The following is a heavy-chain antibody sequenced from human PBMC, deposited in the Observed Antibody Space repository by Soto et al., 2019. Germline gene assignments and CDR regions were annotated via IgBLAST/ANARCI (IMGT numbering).Heavy chain of an antibody. J-gene: IGHJ3*02. D-gene: IGHD3-22*01. CDR3: ARGYYYDTSGYYSAYDI. CDR1: GGSISSDY. Sequence: PPETLSPTCTVSGGSISSDYWSWIRQPPGRGLEWVGYVYNNAGTQYNPSLKSRLTISVDTSNNQFSLKLTSVTAADAAVYYCARGYYYDTSGYYSAYDIWGQGTMVTV. V-gene: IGHV4-59*01. CDR2: VYNNAGT.